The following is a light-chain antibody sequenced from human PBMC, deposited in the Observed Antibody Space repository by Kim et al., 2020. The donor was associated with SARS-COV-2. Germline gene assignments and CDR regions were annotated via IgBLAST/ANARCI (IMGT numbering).Light chain of an antibody. CDR2: DAS. J-gene: IGKJ1*01. CDR1: QGINNY. V-gene: IGKV1-16*02. CDR3: QQYNLYPPT. Sequence: DVQMTQSPSSLSASVGDRITITCRASQGINNYLAWFQQKPGKPPKPLIYDASTLQSGVTSKFSGSGSGTYFTLTISSLQPEDFATYYCQQYNLYPPTFGQGTKVDIK.